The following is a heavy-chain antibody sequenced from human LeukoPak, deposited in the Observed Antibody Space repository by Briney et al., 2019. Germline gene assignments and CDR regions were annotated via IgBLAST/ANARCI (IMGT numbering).Heavy chain of an antibody. Sequence: GGSLRLSCAASGFTFSSYEMNWVRQAPGKGLEWISHISNFGDIIHYADSVEGRFTISRDNSKNTLYLQMNSLRAEDTAVYYCAKDGGEYYDILTGYYPRLYYMDVWGKGTTVTISS. CDR3: AKDGGEYYDILTGYYPRLYYMDV. CDR2: ISNFGDII. V-gene: IGHV3-48*03. D-gene: IGHD3-9*01. CDR1: GFTFSSYE. J-gene: IGHJ6*03.